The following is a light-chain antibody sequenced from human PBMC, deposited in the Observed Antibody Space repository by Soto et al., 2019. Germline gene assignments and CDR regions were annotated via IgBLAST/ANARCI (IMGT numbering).Light chain of an antibody. CDR3: QQRNVWPPIT. CDR1: QTISSTF. J-gene: IGKJ5*01. Sequence: EIVMTQSPGTLSLSPWERATLSCRASQTISSTFLAWYRQRPGQAPRLLIYGASSRATGVPDRFGGSRSGTEFTLTINSLEPEDFAVYYCQQRNVWPPITFGQGTRLE. CDR2: GAS. V-gene: IGKV3D-20*02.